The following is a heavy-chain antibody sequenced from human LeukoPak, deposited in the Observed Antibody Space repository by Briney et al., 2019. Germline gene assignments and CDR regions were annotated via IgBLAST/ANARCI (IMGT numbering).Heavy chain of an antibody. CDR2: MNPNSGNT. J-gene: IGHJ4*02. Sequence: ASVKVSCKASGYTFTSYDINWVRQATGQGLEWMGWMNPNSGNTGYAQKFQGRVTMTRNTSISTAYLELSSLRSEDTAVYYCARRYDYLWGNYRSPPYYFDYWGQGTLVTVSS. CDR3: ARRYDYLWGNYRSPPYYFDY. D-gene: IGHD3-16*02. V-gene: IGHV1-8*01. CDR1: GYTFTSYD.